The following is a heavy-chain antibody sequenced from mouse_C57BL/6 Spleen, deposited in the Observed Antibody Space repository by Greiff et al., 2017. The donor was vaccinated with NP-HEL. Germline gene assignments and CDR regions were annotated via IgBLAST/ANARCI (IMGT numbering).Heavy chain of an antibody. CDR3: ASTLYYSTSWFAY. CDR2: IYPRDGST. J-gene: IGHJ3*01. CDR1: GYTFTSYD. D-gene: IGHD2-5*01. V-gene: IGHV1-85*01. Sequence: QVQLQQSGPELVKPGASVKLSCKASGYTFTSYDINWVKQRPGQGLAWIGWIYPRDGSTKYNEKFKGKATLTVDTSSSTAYMELHSLTSEDSAVYFCASTLYYSTSWFAYWGQGTLVTVSA.